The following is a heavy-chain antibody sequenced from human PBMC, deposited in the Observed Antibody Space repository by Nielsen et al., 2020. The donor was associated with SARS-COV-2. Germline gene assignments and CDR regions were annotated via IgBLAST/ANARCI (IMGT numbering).Heavy chain of an antibody. D-gene: IGHD3-10*01. V-gene: IGHV3-15*01. CDR3: AKGSYYGSGSYYPADY. CDR1: GFTFSNAW. Sequence: GGSLRLSCAASGFTFSNAWMSWVRQAPGKGLEWVGRIKSKTDGGTTDYAAPVKGRFTISRDDSKNTLYLQMNSLKTEDTAVYYCAKGSYYGSGSYYPADYWGQGTLVTVSS. J-gene: IGHJ4*02. CDR2: IKSKTDGGTT.